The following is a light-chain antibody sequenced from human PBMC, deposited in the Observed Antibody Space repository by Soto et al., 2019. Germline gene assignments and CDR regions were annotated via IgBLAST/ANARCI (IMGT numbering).Light chain of an antibody. V-gene: IGKV3-11*01. CDR2: DAS. J-gene: IGKJ1*01. Sequence: IVFTQSAATLSLSPGERATVSCRASQSVSSYLAWYQQKPGQAPRLLIYDASNRATGIPARFSGSGSGTDFTLTISSLEPEDFAVYYCQQRSNWPPTFGQGTKVDIK. CDR1: QSVSSY. CDR3: QQRSNWPPT.